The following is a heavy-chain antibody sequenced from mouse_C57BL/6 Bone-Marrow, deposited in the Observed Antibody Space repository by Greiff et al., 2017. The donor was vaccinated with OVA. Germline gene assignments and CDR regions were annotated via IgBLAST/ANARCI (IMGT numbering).Heavy chain of an antibody. CDR2: ISYDGSN. D-gene: IGHD1-1*01. J-gene: IGHJ1*03. Sequence: EVQLQESGPGLVKPSQSLSLTCSVTGYSITSGYYWNWIRQFPGNKLEWMGYISYDGSNNYNPSLKNRISITRDTSKNQFFLKLNSVTTEDTATYYCAREEYYYGSSYAYFDVWGTGTTVTVSS. CDR3: AREEYYYGSSYAYFDV. V-gene: IGHV3-6*01. CDR1: GYSITSGYY.